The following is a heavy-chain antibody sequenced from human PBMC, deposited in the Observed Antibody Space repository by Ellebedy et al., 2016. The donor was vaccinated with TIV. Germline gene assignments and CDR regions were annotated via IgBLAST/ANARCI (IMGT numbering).Heavy chain of an antibody. V-gene: IGHV1-8*01. CDR1: GYTFTSYD. CDR2: MNPNSGNT. Sequence: AASVKVSCKASGYTFTSYDINWVRQATGQGLEWMGWMNPNSGNTGYAQKFQGRVTMTGNTSISTAYMELSSLRSEDPAVYYCARGNYVWGSYRYLPDYFDYWGQGTLVTVSS. D-gene: IGHD3-16*02. CDR3: ARGNYVWGSYRYLPDYFDY. J-gene: IGHJ4*02.